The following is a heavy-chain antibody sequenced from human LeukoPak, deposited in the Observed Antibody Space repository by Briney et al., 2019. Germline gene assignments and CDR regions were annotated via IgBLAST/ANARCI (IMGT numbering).Heavy chain of an antibody. CDR3: ASDGLVGYDSSGYIGDDY. CDR1: GYTFTGYY. Sequence: ASVKVSCKASGYTFTGYYMHWVRQAPGQGLEWMGRINPNSGGTNYAQKFQGRVTMTRDTSISTAYMELSRLRSDDTAVYYCASDGLVGYDSSGYIGDDYWGQGTLVTVSS. V-gene: IGHV1-2*06. CDR2: INPNSGGT. J-gene: IGHJ4*02. D-gene: IGHD3-22*01.